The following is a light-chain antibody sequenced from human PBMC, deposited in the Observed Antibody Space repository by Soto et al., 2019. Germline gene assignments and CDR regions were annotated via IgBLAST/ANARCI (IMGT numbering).Light chain of an antibody. Sequence: DIQMTQSPSTLSASVGDRVTITCRASQSISSWLAWYQQKPGKAPKLLIYAASTLRNGVPSRFSGSGSGTYFTLTISNLQPEDFATYYCQQGNSFPLTFGGGTKVDIK. V-gene: IGKV1-5*01. J-gene: IGKJ4*01. CDR3: QQGNSFPLT. CDR1: QSISSW. CDR2: AAS.